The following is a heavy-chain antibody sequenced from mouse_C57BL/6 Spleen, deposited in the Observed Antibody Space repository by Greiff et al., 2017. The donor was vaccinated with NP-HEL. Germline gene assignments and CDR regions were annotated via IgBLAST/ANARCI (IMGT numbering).Heavy chain of an antibody. CDR2: ISSGGSYT. J-gene: IGHJ4*01. CDR3: ARPLGLAMDY. D-gene: IGHD4-1*01. Sequence: EVKLMESGGDLVKPGGSLKLSCAASGFTFSSYGMSWVRQTPDKRLEWVATISSGGSYTYYPDSVKGRFTISRDNAKNTLYLQMSSLKSEDTAMYYCARPLGLAMDYWGQGTSVTVSS. V-gene: IGHV5-6*01. CDR1: GFTFSSYG.